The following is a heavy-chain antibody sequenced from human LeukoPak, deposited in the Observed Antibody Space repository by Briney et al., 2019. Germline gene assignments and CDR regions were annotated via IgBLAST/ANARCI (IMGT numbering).Heavy chain of an antibody. CDR2: ISWNGDGR. J-gene: IGHJ4*02. Sequence: PGGSLRLSCAASGFTFDDYAMHWVRQAPGKGLEWVSGISWNGDGREYADSVKGRFTVSRNNAKNSLYLQMNSLGTEDTGLYYEARGIRFNLWGQGTLVAVSS. CDR3: ARGIRFNL. CDR1: GFTFDDYA. V-gene: IGHV3-9*01. D-gene: IGHD3-16*01.